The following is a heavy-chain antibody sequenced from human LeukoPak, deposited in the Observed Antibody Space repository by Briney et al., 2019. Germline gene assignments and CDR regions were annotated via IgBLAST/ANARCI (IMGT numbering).Heavy chain of an antibody. J-gene: IGHJ4*02. D-gene: IGHD5-24*01. Sequence: SVKVSCKASGGTFSSYAISWVRQAPGQGLEWMGRIIPILGIANYAQKFRGRVTITADKSTSTAYMELSSLRSEDTAVYYCASGDGYNLGTFDYWGQGTLVTVSS. CDR3: ASGDGYNLGTFDY. CDR2: IIPILGIA. CDR1: GGTFSSYA. V-gene: IGHV1-69*04.